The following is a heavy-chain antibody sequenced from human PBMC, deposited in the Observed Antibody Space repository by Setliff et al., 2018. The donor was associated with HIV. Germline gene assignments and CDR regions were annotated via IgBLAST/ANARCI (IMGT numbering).Heavy chain of an antibody. Sequence: SETLSLTCAVSSGSISSSNWWSWVRQPPGKELEWIGEIYHSGSTNYNPSLKSRVTISLDRFKNQFSLKLTSVTAADTAVYHCASRVPAARHFDYWGQGTLVTVSS. CDR1: SGSISSSNW. V-gene: IGHV4-4*02. J-gene: IGHJ4*02. CDR3: ASRVPAARHFDY. CDR2: IYHSGST. D-gene: IGHD2-2*01.